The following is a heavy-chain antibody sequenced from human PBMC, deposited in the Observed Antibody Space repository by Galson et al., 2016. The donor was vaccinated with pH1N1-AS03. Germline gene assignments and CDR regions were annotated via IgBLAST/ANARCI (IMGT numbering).Heavy chain of an antibody. V-gene: IGHV3-33*05. CDR2: VKHDGIET. CDR3: ATGWGSGIPMSTFNY. CDR1: GFSLAIYG. J-gene: IGHJ4*02. D-gene: IGHD3-10*01. Sequence: SLRLSCAASGFSLAIYGMHWFRRAPGRGLEWVAVVKHDGIETDYADSVKGRFTISRDNSKNSVYLQMNSLRAEDTAVYYCATGWGSGIPMSTFNYWGKGTLVSGSS.